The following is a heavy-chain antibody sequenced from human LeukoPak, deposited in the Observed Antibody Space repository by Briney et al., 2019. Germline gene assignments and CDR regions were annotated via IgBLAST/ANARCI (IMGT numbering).Heavy chain of an antibody. V-gene: IGHV3-23*01. CDR2: ISGSGGGT. Sequence: GGSLRLSCAASGFTFSTYAISWVRQAAGKGLEWVSLISGSGGGTYYADSVKGRFTISRDNAKNSLYLQMNSLRAEDTALYYCARVAAAAGLLFDYWGQGTLVTVSS. J-gene: IGHJ4*02. CDR1: GFTFSTYA. CDR3: ARVAAAAGLLFDY. D-gene: IGHD6-13*01.